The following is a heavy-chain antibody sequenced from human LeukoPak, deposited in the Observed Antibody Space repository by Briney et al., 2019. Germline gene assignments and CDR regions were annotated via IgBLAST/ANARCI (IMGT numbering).Heavy chain of an antibody. CDR3: ARKGGHFDY. CDR1: GDSINYYY. Sequence: PSETLSLTCTVSGDSINYYYWSWIRQSPGKGLEWIGYVYYNGSAKYIPSLKSRVTISVDMSKNQFSLKVSSVTAADTAIYYCARKGGHFDYWGQGTPVTVSS. D-gene: IGHD2-15*01. J-gene: IGHJ4*02. CDR2: VYYNGSA. V-gene: IGHV4-59*01.